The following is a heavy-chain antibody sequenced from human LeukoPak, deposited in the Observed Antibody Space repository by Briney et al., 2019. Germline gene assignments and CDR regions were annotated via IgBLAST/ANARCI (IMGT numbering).Heavy chain of an antibody. D-gene: IGHD3-16*01. Sequence: SETLSLTCAVYGGSFSGYYWSWIRQPPGKGLEWIGEINHSGSTNYNPSLKSRVTISVDTSKNQFSLKLSSVTAADTAVYYCARLGVNDDAFDIWGQGTMVTVSS. CDR2: INHSGST. J-gene: IGHJ3*02. CDR1: GGSFSGYY. V-gene: IGHV4-34*01. CDR3: ARLGVNDDAFDI.